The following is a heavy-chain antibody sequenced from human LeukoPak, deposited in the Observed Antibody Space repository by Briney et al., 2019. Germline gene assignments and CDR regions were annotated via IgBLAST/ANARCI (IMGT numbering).Heavy chain of an antibody. D-gene: IGHD3-9*01. CDR2: ISSSGNTI. J-gene: IGHJ4*02. Sequence: GGSLRLSCAASGFTFSSYEMNWVRQAPGKGLEWVSYISSSGNTIYYADSVKGRFTISRDNAKNSLYLQMNSLRAEDTAVYYCARGGYVYDILTGYPDYWGQGTLVTVSS. CDR1: GFTFSSYE. V-gene: IGHV3-48*03. CDR3: ARGGYVYDILTGYPDY.